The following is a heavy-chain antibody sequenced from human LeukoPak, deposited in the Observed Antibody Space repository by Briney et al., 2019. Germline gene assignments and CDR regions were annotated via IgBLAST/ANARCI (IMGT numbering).Heavy chain of an antibody. J-gene: IGHJ4*02. Sequence: ASVKVSCKASGGTFSSYAISWVRQAPGQGLEWMGIINPSGGSTSYAQKFQGRVTMTRDTSTSTVYMELSSLRSEDTAVYYCARMGYDPGYWGQGTLVTVSS. CDR3: ARMGYDPGY. D-gene: IGHD3-3*01. CDR1: GGTFSSYA. V-gene: IGHV1-46*01. CDR2: INPSGGST.